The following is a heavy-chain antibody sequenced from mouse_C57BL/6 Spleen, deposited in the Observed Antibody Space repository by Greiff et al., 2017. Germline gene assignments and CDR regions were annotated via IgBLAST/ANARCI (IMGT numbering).Heavy chain of an antibody. Sequence: EVKVVESGGGLVKPGGSLKLSCAASGFTFSSYAMSWVRQTPEKRLEWVATISDGGSYTYYPDNVKGRFTISRDNAKNNLYLQMSHLKSEDTAMYYCARDGYYCFDYWGQGTTLTVSS. CDR3: ARDGYYCFDY. V-gene: IGHV5-4*01. D-gene: IGHD2-3*01. CDR2: ISDGGSYT. CDR1: GFTFSSYA. J-gene: IGHJ2*01.